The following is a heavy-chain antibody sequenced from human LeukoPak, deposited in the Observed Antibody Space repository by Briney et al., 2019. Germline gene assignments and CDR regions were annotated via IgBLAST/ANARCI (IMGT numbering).Heavy chain of an antibody. CDR1: GGSISSYY. D-gene: IGHD6-13*01. V-gene: IGHV4-59*01. CDR3: AQGIAAAGPGYFDY. Sequence: PSETLSLTCTVSGGSISSYYWSWIRQPPGKGLEWIGYIYYSGSTNYNPSLKSRVTISVDTSKNQFSLKLSSVTAADTAVYYCAQGIAAAGPGYFDYWGQGTLVTVSS. J-gene: IGHJ4*02. CDR2: IYYSGST.